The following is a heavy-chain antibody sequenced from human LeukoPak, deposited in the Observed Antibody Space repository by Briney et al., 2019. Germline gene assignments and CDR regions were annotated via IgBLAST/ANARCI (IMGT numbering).Heavy chain of an antibody. CDR3: AKDINTADY. Sequence: GGSLRLSCAASGFTFSNYAMSWVRQAPGKGLEWVSAILGSGVSTFYADSVKGRFAISRDNSKNTLYLQMNSLGAEDTAVYYCAKDINTADYWGQGTLVTVSS. CDR1: GFTFSNYA. CDR2: ILGSGVST. V-gene: IGHV3-23*01. J-gene: IGHJ4*02.